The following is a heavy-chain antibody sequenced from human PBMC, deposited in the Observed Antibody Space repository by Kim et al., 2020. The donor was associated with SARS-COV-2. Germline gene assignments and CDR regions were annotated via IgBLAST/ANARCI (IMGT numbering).Heavy chain of an antibody. Sequence: SETLSLTCTVSGGSITSSSYYWGWIRQPPGKGLEWIGSIYYSGSTYYNPSLKSRVTISVDTSKNQFSMKLSSVTAADTAVYYCATGYSGYDVARSDFDYWGQGTLVTVSS. J-gene: IGHJ4*02. D-gene: IGHD5-12*01. V-gene: IGHV4-39*07. CDR3: ATGYSGYDVARSDFDY. CDR2: IYYSGST. CDR1: GGSITSSSYY.